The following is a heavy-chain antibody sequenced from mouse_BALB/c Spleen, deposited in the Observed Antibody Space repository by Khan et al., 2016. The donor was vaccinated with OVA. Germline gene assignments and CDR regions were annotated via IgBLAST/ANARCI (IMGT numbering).Heavy chain of an antibody. CDR3: ARDYWFTY. J-gene: IGHJ3*01. V-gene: IGHV5-6-5*01. CDR2: ISSGGST. CDR1: GFTFSNYA. Sequence: EVELVESGGGLVKPGGSLKFSCAASGFTFSNYAMSWVRQTPEKRLEWVASISSGGSTYYPDSVKGRFTISRDNARTILYLQMSSLRSEDTAMYYCARDYWFTYWGQGTLVTVSA.